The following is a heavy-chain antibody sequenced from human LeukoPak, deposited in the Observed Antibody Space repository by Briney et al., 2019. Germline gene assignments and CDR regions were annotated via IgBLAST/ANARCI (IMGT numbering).Heavy chain of an antibody. J-gene: IGHJ2*01. CDR1: GYSISSGYY. CDR2: IYHSGST. Sequence: SETLSLTCTVSGYSISSGYYWGWIRPPPGKGLEWIGSIYHSGSTYYNPSLKSRVTISVDTSKNQFSLKLSSVTAADTAVYYCARAEGSWPYPFDLWGRGTLVTVSS. D-gene: IGHD6-13*01. V-gene: IGHV4-38-2*02. CDR3: ARAEGSWPYPFDL.